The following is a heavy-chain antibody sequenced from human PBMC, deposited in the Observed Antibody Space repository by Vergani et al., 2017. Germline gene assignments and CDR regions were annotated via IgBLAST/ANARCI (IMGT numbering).Heavy chain of an antibody. CDR1: GFTFSSYA. CDR3: AKVMAMADSITPFDC. J-gene: IGHJ4*02. Sequence: QVQLVESGGGVVQPGRSLRLSCAASGFTFSSYAMHWVRQAPGKGLEWVAVISYDGSNKYYADSVKGRFTISRDNSKNTVYLQMNSLRAEDTAVYYCAKVMAMADSITPFDCWGQGTLVTVSS. V-gene: IGHV3-30*07. D-gene: IGHD5-24*01. CDR2: ISYDGSNK.